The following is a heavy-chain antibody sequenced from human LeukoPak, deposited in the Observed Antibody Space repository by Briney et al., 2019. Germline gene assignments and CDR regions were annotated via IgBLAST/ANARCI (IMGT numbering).Heavy chain of an antibody. J-gene: IGHJ6*02. CDR1: GFTFSSYA. CDR3: AREMATTFYGMDV. Sequence: GGSLSLSCAASGFTFSSYAMHGLRQAPGKGLEGVAVISYDGSNKYYAGSVKGRFTISRDNSKNTLYLQMNSLRAEDTAVYYCAREMATTFYGMDVWGQGTTVTVS. D-gene: IGHD5-24*01. CDR2: ISYDGSNK. V-gene: IGHV3-30*04.